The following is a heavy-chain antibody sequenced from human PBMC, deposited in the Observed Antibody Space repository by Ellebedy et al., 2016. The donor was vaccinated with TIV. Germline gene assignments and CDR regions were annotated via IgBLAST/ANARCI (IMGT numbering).Heavy chain of an antibody. Sequence: GESLKISCAASGFTTSGMHWVRQAPGKGLERVAFIRSDGSARYYADSVRGRFTISRDYSQNTLDLQMTSLRPEDTALYYCVKGAYPVPTVMAVWGQGTMVIVSS. CDR1: GFTTSG. V-gene: IGHV3-30*02. CDR2: IRSDGSAR. CDR3: VKGAYPVPTVMAV. J-gene: IGHJ6*02. D-gene: IGHD1-26*01.